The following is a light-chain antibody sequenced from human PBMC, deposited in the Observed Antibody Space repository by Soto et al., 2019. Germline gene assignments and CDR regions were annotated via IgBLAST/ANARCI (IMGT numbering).Light chain of an antibody. CDR2: EVS. CDR3: SSYAASNRLL. J-gene: IGLJ2*01. V-gene: IGLV2-8*01. CDR1: SSDIGGYDY. Sequence: QSALTQPPSASGSPGQSVTISCSGTSSDIGGYDYVSWYQRHPGKAPKLMIFEVSNRPSGVPDRFSGSKSGNTASLTVSGLQAEDEAEYYCSSYAASNRLLFGGGTKVTV.